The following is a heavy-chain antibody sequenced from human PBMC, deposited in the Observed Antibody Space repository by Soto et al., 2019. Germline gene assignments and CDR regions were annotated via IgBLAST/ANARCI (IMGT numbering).Heavy chain of an antibody. D-gene: IGHD3-10*01. CDR3: AKKVNSGPGSQYFDY. Sequence: GGSLRLSCAASGFTFSSYSMSWVRQAPGKGLEWVSGFRTSGDGGTTYYADSVKGRFTISGDNSKNMLFLQMNSLRAEDTAIYYCAKKVNSGPGSQYFDYWGQGTLVTVSS. CDR1: GFTFSSYS. J-gene: IGHJ4*02. CDR2: FRTSGDGGTT. V-gene: IGHV3-23*01.